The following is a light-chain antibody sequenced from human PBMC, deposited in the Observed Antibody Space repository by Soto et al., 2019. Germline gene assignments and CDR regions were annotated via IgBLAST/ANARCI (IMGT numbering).Light chain of an antibody. CDR2: AAS. Sequence: IQMTQSPSSLSASVGDRVTITCRASQNIGNNLNWYQQKPGKAPKLLIYAASNLQSGVPSRFSGSGSGTDFALTISSLQPEDSAAYYCQQGYSTPITFGRGTRMDIK. J-gene: IGKJ5*01. V-gene: IGKV1-39*01. CDR1: QNIGNN. CDR3: QQGYSTPIT.